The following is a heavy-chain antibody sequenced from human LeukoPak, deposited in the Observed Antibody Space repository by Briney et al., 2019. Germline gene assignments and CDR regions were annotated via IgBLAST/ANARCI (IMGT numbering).Heavy chain of an antibody. J-gene: IGHJ5*02. CDR1: GFTFSSYA. CDR2: ISYDGSNK. V-gene: IGHV3-30-3*01. CDR3: AKDVSHGSGSGWFDP. D-gene: IGHD3-10*01. Sequence: PGGSLRLSCAASGFTFSSYAMHWVRQAPGKGLEWVAVISYDGSNKYYADSVKGRFTISRDNSKNTLYLQMNSLRAEDTAVYHCAKDVSHGSGSGWFDPWGQGTLVTVSS.